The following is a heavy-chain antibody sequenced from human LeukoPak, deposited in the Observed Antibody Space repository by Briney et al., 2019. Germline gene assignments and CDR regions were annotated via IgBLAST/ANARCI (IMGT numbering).Heavy chain of an antibody. D-gene: IGHD2-21*02. CDR2: ISSSSSYI. J-gene: IGHJ3*02. CDR1: GFIFSSYS. Sequence: PGGSLRLSCAASGFIFSSYSMNWVRQAPGKGLEWVSSISSSSSYIYYADSVKGRFTISRDNAKNSLYLQMNSLRAEDTAVYYCASWRDFNDAFDIWGQGTMVTVSS. CDR3: ASWRDFNDAFDI. V-gene: IGHV3-21*01.